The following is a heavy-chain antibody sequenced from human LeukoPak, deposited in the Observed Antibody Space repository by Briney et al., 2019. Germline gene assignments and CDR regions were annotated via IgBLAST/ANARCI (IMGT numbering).Heavy chain of an antibody. Sequence: ASVKVSCKASGYTFTDYYIHWVRQAPGQGLEWMGRINPNSGDTNYAQRFQGRVTMTRETSITTVYMELSRLRSDDTAMYYCARIVRTAYCGGDCFPWGQGTLVTVSS. CDR2: INPNSGDT. CDR3: ARIVRTAYCGGDCFP. D-gene: IGHD2-21*02. J-gene: IGHJ5*02. V-gene: IGHV1-2*06. CDR1: GYTFTDYY.